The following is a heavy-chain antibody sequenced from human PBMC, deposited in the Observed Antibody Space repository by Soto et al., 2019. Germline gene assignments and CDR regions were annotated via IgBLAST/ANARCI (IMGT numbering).Heavy chain of an antibody. J-gene: IGHJ4*02. CDR3: AHIVVAGLGYYFDY. D-gene: IGHD6-19*01. V-gene: IGHV2-5*02. CDR2: IYWDDDK. CDR1: GFSLSSTRMA. Sequence: QITLKESGPPLVKPTQTLTLTCTFSGFSLSSTRMAVGWIRQPPGKALEWLALIYWDDDKRYSPFLKSRPTTXXXTXXNQVALTISNMYPVDTARYYCAHIVVAGLGYYFDYWGQGTLVTVSS.